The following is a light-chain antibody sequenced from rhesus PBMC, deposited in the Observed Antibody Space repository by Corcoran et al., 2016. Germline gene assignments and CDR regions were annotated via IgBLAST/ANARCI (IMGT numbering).Light chain of an antibody. CDR3: QQHNSHPPT. J-gene: IGKJ1*01. V-gene: IGKV1-33*02. CDR1: QGISNW. CDR2: ADS. Sequence: DIQMTQSPSSLSASVGDRVTITCQASQGISNWLAWYQQKPGKDPKLLIYADSSLQSGVPSRFSVSGSGTDFHLTISSLQPEDFATYYCQQHNSHPPTFGQGTKVEIK.